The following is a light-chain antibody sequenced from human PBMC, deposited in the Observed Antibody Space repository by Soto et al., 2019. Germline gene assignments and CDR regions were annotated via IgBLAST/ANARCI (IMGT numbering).Light chain of an antibody. V-gene: IGKV3-20*01. Sequence: EIVLTQSPGTLSLSPGSRGTLSCRASQSVSSSSLAWYQQKPGQAPRLLIYGASYRATGIPDRFSGSGSGTDFTLIITRLEPEDFAVYYCQQYGSSPTFGQGTKVDVK. CDR1: QSVSSSS. CDR3: QQYGSSPT. J-gene: IGKJ1*01. CDR2: GAS.